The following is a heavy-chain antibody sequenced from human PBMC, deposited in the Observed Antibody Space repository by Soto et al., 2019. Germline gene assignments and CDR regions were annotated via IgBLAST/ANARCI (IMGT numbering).Heavy chain of an antibody. CDR2: IYDSGTT. CDR1: SYVLESGHY. Sequence: PSETLSLTCVVSSYVLESGHYWGWVRQPPGKGLEWVGSIYDSGTTYYNPSLRSRVTISADTSKNQFSLSLTSVTAADTAVYYCARSPQYYTPGSSPFDYWGPGTMVTVSS. V-gene: IGHV4-38-2*01. CDR3: ARSPQYYTPGSSPFDY. J-gene: IGHJ4*03. D-gene: IGHD3-3*01.